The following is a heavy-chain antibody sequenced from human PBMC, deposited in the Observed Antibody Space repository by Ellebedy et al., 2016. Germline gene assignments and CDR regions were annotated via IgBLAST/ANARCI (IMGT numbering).Heavy chain of an antibody. CDR3: ARESYVGLVPAADDYYYYGMDV. CDR1: GGSISSSSYY. J-gene: IGHJ6*02. Sequence: SETLSLTXTVSGGSISSSSYYWGWIRQPPGKGLEWIGSIYYSGSTYYNPSLKSRVTISVDTSKNQFSLKLSSVTAADTAVYYCARESYVGLVPAADDYYYYGMDVWGQGTTVTVSS. D-gene: IGHD2-2*01. V-gene: IGHV4-39*07. CDR2: IYYSGST.